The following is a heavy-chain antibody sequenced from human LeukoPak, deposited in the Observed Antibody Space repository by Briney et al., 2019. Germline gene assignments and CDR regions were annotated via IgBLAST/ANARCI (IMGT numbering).Heavy chain of an antibody. CDR2: IDTSGST. Sequence: SETLSLTCTVSGGSISSYYWSWIRQPAGKGLEWIGRIDTSGSTNYNPSLKSRVTMSVDTSKNQFSLKLSSVTAADTAVYYCARAYLDYGGNSVFVYWGQGTLVTVSS. D-gene: IGHD4-23*01. V-gene: IGHV4-4*07. J-gene: IGHJ4*02. CDR3: ARAYLDYGGNSVFVY. CDR1: GGSISSYY.